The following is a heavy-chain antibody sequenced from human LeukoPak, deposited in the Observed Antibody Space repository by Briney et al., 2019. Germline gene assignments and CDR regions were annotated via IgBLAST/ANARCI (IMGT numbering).Heavy chain of an antibody. CDR1: GFTFSSYE. CDR2: VSKSGGTM. CDR3: AAAVV. J-gene: IGHJ3*01. Sequence: GGSLRLSCEASGFTFSSYEMNWFRQAPGKGLEWVSYVSKSGGTMKNADSVKGRFTVSRDNAKNSLYLQMNSLTAEDTAVYYCAAAVVRGRGTMVTVSS. V-gene: IGHV3-48*03. D-gene: IGHD6-13*01.